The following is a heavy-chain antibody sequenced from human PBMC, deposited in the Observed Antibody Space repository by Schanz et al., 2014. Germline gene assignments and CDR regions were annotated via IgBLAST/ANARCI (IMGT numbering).Heavy chain of an antibody. CDR3: ARGGYSSGWYDRDIAHFDY. V-gene: IGHV1-8*01. Sequence: QVQLVQSEAEVKKPGSSVKVSCKASGYNITSNDVTWVRQATGQGLEWMGWMNPNSGNTGYAQKLQGRVTMTADTSTSTAYMDLRSLRSDDTAVYYCARGGYSSGWYDRDIAHFDYWGQGTLVTVSS. CDR2: MNPNSGNT. CDR1: GYNITSND. J-gene: IGHJ4*02. D-gene: IGHD6-19*01.